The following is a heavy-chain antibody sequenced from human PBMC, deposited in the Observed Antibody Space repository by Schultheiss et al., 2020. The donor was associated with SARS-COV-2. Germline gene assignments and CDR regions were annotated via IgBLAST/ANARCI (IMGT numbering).Heavy chain of an antibody. CDR3: AGGDSDP. V-gene: IGHV3-30*03. CDR1: GFTFSSYG. J-gene: IGHJ5*02. CDR2: ISYDGSNK. Sequence: GGSLRLSCAASGFTFSSYGMHWVRQAPGKGLEWVAVISYDGSNKYYADSVKGRFTISRDNSKNTLYLQMNSLRAEDTAVYYCAGGDSDPWGQGTLVTVSS. D-gene: IGHD3/OR15-3a*01.